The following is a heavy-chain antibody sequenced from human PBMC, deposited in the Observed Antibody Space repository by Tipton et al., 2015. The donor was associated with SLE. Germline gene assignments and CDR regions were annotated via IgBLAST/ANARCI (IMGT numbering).Heavy chain of an antibody. Sequence: LRLSCAVYGGSFSGYYWGWIRQPPGKGLEWIGEINHSGSTNYNPSLKSRVTISVDTSKNQFSLKLSSVTAADTAVYYCARGKAFDIWGQGTMVTVSS. CDR1: GGSFSGYY. CDR3: ARGKAFDI. CDR2: INHSGST. V-gene: IGHV4-34*01. J-gene: IGHJ3*02.